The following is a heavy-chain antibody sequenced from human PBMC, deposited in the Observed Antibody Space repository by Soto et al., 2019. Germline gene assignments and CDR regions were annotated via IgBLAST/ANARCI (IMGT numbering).Heavy chain of an antibody. J-gene: IGHJ4*02. Sequence: GGSLRLCCAASGFIFSQYSMNWVRQAPGKGLEWVSSISSTGALMYYADSVKGRFTISRDDADNSLYLQMNSLRVEDTAVYYCARDRLSRGIPVAGRIDYWGQGALVTVS. CDR3: ARDRLSRGIPVAGRIDY. D-gene: IGHD6-19*01. V-gene: IGHV3-21*01. CDR1: GFIFSQYS. CDR2: ISSTGALM.